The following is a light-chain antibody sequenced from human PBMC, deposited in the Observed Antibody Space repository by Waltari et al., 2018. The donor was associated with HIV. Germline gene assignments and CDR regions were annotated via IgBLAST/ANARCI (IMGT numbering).Light chain of an antibody. CDR2: DNY. CDR1: SSNIGNTY. V-gene: IGLV1-51*01. Sequence: QSVLTQPPSVSAAPRQQVTISCSGNSSNIGNTYVSWYQQLPGSAPKLLIYDNYKRPSGIPDRFSGSKSGTSATLDITGLQTGDEADFYCGTWDSTLSAYVFGTGTKVTVL. J-gene: IGLJ1*01. CDR3: GTWDSTLSAYV.